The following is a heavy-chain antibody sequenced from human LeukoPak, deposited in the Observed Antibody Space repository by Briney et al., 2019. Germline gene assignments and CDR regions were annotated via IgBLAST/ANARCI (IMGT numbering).Heavy chain of an antibody. CDR2: MNARNGNT. V-gene: IGHV1-3*01. D-gene: IGHD3-10*01. CDR3: ARGRFGSLITIVRGVFDY. CDR1: GYTFTLDA. J-gene: IGHJ4*02. Sequence: ASVKDSCKASGYTFTLDAMHWGRGAPGQSLEWLGWMNARNGNTKYSQMFQGRVTITRDTSASTAYMELSSLRSEDTAVYYCARGRFGSLITIVRGVFDYWGQGTLVTVSS.